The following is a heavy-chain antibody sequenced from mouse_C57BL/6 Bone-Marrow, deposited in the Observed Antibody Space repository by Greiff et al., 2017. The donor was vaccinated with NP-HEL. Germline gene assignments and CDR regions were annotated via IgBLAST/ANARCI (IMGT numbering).Heavy chain of an antibody. D-gene: IGHD2-3*01. CDR1: GFTFSDAW. CDR3: TRRLLQKDYAMDY. CDR2: IRNKANNHAT. J-gene: IGHJ4*01. Sequence: DVQLQESGGGLVQPGGSMKLSCAASGFTFSDAWMDWVRQSPEKGLEWVAEIRNKANNHATYYAESVKGRFTISRDDSKSSVYLQMNSLRAEDTGIYYCTRRLLQKDYAMDYWGQGTSVTVSS. V-gene: IGHV6-6*01.